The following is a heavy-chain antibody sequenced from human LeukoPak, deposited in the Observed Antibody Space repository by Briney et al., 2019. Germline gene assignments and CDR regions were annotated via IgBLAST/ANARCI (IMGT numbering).Heavy chain of an antibody. Sequence: PGGSLRLSCAASGFTFSSYSMNWVRQAPGKGLEWVSYITTSSSEIYYADSVKGRFTISRDNAKNSLYLQMYSLRDEDTAVYYCVRRVVGAMPFDYWGQGTLVTVSS. CDR2: ITTSSSEI. D-gene: IGHD1-26*01. CDR3: VRRVVGAMPFDY. J-gene: IGHJ4*02. CDR1: GFTFSSYS. V-gene: IGHV3-48*02.